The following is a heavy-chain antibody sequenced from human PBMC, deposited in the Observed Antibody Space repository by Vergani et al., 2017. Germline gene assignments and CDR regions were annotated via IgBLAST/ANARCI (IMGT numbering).Heavy chain of an antibody. CDR2: ISYDGSNK. Sequence: VQLLESGGGLVQPGGSLRLSCAASGFTFSSYAMHWVRQAPGKGLEWVAVISYDGSNKYYADSVKGRFTISRDNSKNTLYLQMNSLRAEDTAVYYCARGTTAYIDYWGQGTLVTVSS. CDR1: GFTFSSYA. CDR3: ARGTTAYIDY. D-gene: IGHD4-11*01. J-gene: IGHJ4*02. V-gene: IGHV3-30-3*01.